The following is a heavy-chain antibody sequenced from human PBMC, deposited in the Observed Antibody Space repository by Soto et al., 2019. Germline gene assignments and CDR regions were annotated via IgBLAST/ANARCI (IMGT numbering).Heavy chain of an antibody. Sequence: SGESLNISCNGSGCIFSNYWIIWVRHMPGKGLKWMGRIDPSDSCTHYSTSLQGHATISADKSISTVYLQWSSVKASDTAMYYCASLSVVGAVNWFGLWGQGPLVTVSS. CDR3: ASLSVVGAVNWFGL. D-gene: IGHD1-26*01. J-gene: IGHJ5*02. V-gene: IGHV5-10-1*01. CDR2: IDPSDSCT. CDR1: GCIFSNYW.